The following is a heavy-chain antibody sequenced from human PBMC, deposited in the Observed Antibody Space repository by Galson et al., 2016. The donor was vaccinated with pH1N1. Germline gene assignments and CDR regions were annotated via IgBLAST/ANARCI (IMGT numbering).Heavy chain of an antibody. Sequence: PALVKPTQTLTLTCTFSGFSLSTSGMRVSWIRQPPGKALEWLARIEWDDDKFYSTSLKTRLSISKDTSKNQVVLTMTNMDPEDTATYYCGRNPAFVGGAIYIWGRGTLVTVSS. J-gene: IGHJ3*02. CDR3: GRNPAFVGGAIYI. CDR2: IEWDDDK. D-gene: IGHD2-15*01. V-gene: IGHV2-70*04. CDR1: GFSLSTSGMR.